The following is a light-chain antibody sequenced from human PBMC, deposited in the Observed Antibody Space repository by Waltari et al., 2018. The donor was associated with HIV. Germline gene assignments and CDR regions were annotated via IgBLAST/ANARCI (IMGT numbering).Light chain of an antibody. V-gene: IGLV3-21*03. CDR3: QVWDSSSDEVF. CDR2: DDS. Sequence: FVLTQPPSLSVAPGKTAAISCPGANIPTKSVHWYQQMPGQAPVLVYSDDSGRASGIPERCSGSNSGSTATLTISGREAGDEADYYCQVWDSSSDEVFFGGGTKLTVL. J-gene: IGLJ2*01. CDR1: NIPTKS.